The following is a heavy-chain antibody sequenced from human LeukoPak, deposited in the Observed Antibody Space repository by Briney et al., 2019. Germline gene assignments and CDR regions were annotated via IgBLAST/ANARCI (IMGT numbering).Heavy chain of an antibody. CDR2: ISSSGSTI. Sequence: PGGSLRLSCAASGFTFSDYYMSWIRQAPGKGLEWVSYISSSGSTIYYADSVKGRFTISRDNAKSSLYLQMNSLRAEDTAVYYCARERHYYEPDAFDIWGQGTMVTVSS. CDR3: ARERHYYEPDAFDI. CDR1: GFTFSDYY. V-gene: IGHV3-11*01. J-gene: IGHJ3*02. D-gene: IGHD3-22*01.